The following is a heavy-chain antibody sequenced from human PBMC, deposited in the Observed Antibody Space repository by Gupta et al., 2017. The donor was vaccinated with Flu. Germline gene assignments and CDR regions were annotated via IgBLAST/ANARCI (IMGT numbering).Heavy chain of an antibody. Sequence: VGPIGSFYWSLIRQPPGKGLEWIGYIYYSGATDYNPSLKSRLTMSVDTSKSQFSLKLTSVTAADTAVYYCAGGGHYGLFDYWGQGTLVTVSS. D-gene: IGHD4-17*01. CDR1: VGPIGSFY. CDR3: AGGGHYGLFDY. J-gene: IGHJ4*02. V-gene: IGHV4-59*01. CDR2: IYYSGAT.